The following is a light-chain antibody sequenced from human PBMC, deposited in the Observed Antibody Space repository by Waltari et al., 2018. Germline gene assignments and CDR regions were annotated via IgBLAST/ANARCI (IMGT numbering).Light chain of an antibody. CDR3: QQSYSIPYT. V-gene: IGKV1-39*01. CDR2: AAS. Sequence: DIQMTQSPSSLSASVGDRVTITCRASQSISTYLNWYQQRPGKAPKLLIYAASSLQSRVPSRFSGSGSGTDFTLTISSLQPEDFATFYCQQSYSIPYTFGQGTNLEIK. CDR1: QSISTY. J-gene: IGKJ2*01.